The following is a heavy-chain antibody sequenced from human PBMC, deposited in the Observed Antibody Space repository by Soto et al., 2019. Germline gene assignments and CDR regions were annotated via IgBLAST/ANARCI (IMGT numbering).Heavy chain of an antibody. J-gene: IGHJ4*02. CDR3: AKESMPEHYGDTLFDH. Sequence: EVQLLESGGGLVQPGGSLRLSCEASGFSFSSYALSWVRQAPGKGLEWVSTFSAGGRAYYADSVKGRFTIAKDFSKNTLHLQTNSLSAEDTAVYYCAKESMPEHYGDTLFDHWGQGTRVTVSS. CDR2: FSAGGRA. V-gene: IGHV3-23*01. D-gene: IGHD4-17*01. CDR1: GFSFSSYA.